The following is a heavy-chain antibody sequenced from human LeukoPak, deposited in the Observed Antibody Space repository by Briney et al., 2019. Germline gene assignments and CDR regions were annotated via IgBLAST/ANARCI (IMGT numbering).Heavy chain of an antibody. V-gene: IGHV1-2*02. CDR1: GYRFISHY. J-gene: IGHJ4*02. D-gene: IGHD2-21*02. CDR2: MHAGNGNT. Sequence: ASVKVSCKASGYRFISHYLHWVRQAPGQGPEWLGWMHAGNGNTRYPEKFDGRVTMTRDTSTNTAYMDRSSLRSDDTAVYYCAREGSYCVGGDCYSFDFWGQGTLVTVAS. CDR3: AREGSYCVGGDCYSFDF.